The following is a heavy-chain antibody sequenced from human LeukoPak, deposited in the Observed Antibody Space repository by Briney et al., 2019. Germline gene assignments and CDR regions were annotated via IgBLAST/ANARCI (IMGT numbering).Heavy chain of an antibody. J-gene: IGHJ4*02. D-gene: IGHD5-12*01. CDR1: GFTFSSYE. Sequence: PGGSLRLSCAASGFTFSSYEMNWVRQAPGKGLEWVSFISTSSSYIYYADSVKGRFIISRDNARKSLYLQMNSLRAEDTAVYYCTRATRGGYDGYFDYWGQGTLVTVSS. CDR3: TRATRGGYDGYFDY. CDR2: ISTSSSYI. V-gene: IGHV3-21*01.